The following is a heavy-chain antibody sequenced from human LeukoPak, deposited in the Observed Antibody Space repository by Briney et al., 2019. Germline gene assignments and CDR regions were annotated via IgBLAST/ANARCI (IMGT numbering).Heavy chain of an antibody. Sequence: GGSLRLSCAASGFTFSSYSMNWVRQAPGKGLEWVPSISSSSSYIYYADSVKGRFTISRDNAKNSLYLQMNSLRAEDTAVYYCARLGYDSSGYYYMDVWGKGTTVTVSS. CDR3: ARLGYDSSGYYYMDV. CDR1: GFTFSSYS. CDR2: ISSSSSYI. D-gene: IGHD3-22*01. J-gene: IGHJ6*03. V-gene: IGHV3-21*01.